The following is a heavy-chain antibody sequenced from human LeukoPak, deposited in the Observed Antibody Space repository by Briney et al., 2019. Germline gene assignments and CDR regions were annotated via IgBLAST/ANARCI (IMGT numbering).Heavy chain of an antibody. CDR3: ASDSGSYGDSDY. Sequence: GRSLRLSCAASGFTFSSYGMHWVRQAPGKGLEWVAVIWYDGSNKYYADSVKGRFTISRDNSKNTLYLQMNSLRAEDTAVYYCASDSGSYGDSDYWGQGTLVTVSS. J-gene: IGHJ4*02. CDR1: GFTFSSYG. D-gene: IGHD1-26*01. CDR2: IWYDGSNK. V-gene: IGHV3-33*01.